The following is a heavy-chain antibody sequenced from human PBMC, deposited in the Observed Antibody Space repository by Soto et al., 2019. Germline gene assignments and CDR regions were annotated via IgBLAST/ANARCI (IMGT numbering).Heavy chain of an antibody. Sequence: ASVKVSCKASGGTFSSYAISWVRQAPGQGLEGMGGIIPILGIANYAQKFQGRVTITADKSTSTAYVELSSLRSEDTAVYYCAILRGYSGYDYTWFDPWGQGTLVTVSS. CDR1: GGTFSSYA. CDR2: IIPILGIA. J-gene: IGHJ5*02. D-gene: IGHD5-12*01. CDR3: AILRGYSGYDYTWFDP. V-gene: IGHV1-69*10.